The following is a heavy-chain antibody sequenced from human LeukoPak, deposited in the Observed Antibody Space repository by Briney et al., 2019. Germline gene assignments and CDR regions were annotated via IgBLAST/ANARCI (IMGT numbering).Heavy chain of an antibody. D-gene: IGHD3-16*02. V-gene: IGHV4-39*01. J-gene: IGHJ4*02. CDR3: ARQSDYVWGSYRPTTYYFDY. CDR2: IYYSGST. Sequence: PSETLSLTCTVSGGSISSSSYYWGWIRQPPGKGLEWIGSIYYSGSTYYNPSLKSRVTISVDTSKNQFSLKLGSVTAADTAVYYCARQSDYVWGSYRPTTYYFDYWGQGTLVTVSS. CDR1: GGSISSSSYY.